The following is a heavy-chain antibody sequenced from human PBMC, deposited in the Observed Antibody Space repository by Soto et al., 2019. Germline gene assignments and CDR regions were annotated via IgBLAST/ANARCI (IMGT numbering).Heavy chain of an antibody. CDR2: ISSSSSYI. CDR3: ASVRAHQYYFDY. Sequence: GGSLRLSCAASGFTFSSYSMNWVRQAPGKGLEWVSSISSSSSYIYYADSVKGRFTISRDNAKNSLYLQMNSLRAEDTAVYYCASVRAHQYYFDYWGQGTLVTVS. J-gene: IGHJ4*02. V-gene: IGHV3-21*01. CDR1: GFTFSSYS.